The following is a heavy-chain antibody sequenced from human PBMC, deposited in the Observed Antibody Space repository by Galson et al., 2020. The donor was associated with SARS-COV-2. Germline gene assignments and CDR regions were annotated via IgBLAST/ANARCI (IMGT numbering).Heavy chain of an antibody. Sequence: SETLSLTCTVSGGSISSGSYYWSWIRQPAGKGLEWIGRIHTSGSTDYNSSIKSRVTISVDTSKNQFSLKLTSVTAADTAVYYCARWTGDTAFDIWGQGTMVTVSS. J-gene: IGHJ3*02. D-gene: IGHD7-27*01. CDR2: IHTSGST. V-gene: IGHV4-61*02. CDR1: GGSISSGSYY. CDR3: ARWTGDTAFDI.